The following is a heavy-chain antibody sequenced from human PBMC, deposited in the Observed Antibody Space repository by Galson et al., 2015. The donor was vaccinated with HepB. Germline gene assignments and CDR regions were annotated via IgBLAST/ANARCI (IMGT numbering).Heavy chain of an antibody. CDR2: IYYSGST. J-gene: IGHJ4*02. Sequence: ETLSLTCPVSGGSISSYYWSRIRQPPGKGLEWIGYIYYSGSTNYNPSLKSRVTISVDTSKNQFSLKLSSVTAADTAVYYCARLYVSRRNIDYWGQGTLVTVSS. CDR3: ARLYVSRRNIDY. V-gene: IGHV4-59*08. D-gene: IGHD1/OR15-1a*01. CDR1: GGSISSYY.